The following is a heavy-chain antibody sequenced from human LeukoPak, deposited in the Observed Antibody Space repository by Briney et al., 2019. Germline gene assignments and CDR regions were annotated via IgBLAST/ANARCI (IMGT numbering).Heavy chain of an antibody. V-gene: IGHV3-30-3*01. Sequence: GGSLRLSRAASEFTFSSRAMDWVRQAPGKGLEWVAIISSDGNKKDYADSVKGRFTISRDNSNNTLYLQMNSLRTDDTAVYLCAKTQDCSSTDCYRAFDIWGQGTMVTVSS. D-gene: IGHD2-2*01. CDR1: EFTFSSRA. J-gene: IGHJ3*02. CDR3: AKTQDCSSTDCYRAFDI. CDR2: ISSDGNKK.